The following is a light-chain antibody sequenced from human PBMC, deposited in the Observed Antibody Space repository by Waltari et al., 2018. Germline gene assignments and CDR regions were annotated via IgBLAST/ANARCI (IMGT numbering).Light chain of an antibody. CDR3: CSYGGSYSFVV. J-gene: IGLJ2*01. CDR2: DVT. CDR1: SSDVGGYNY. Sequence: QSALTQPRSVSGSPGQSVTISCTGTSSDVGGYNYVSWYQQHPGKAPKLIIYDVTKRPAGVPERFSGAKSGNTASLTISVLQAEDEADYYCCSYGGSYSFVVFGGGTKLTVL. V-gene: IGLV2-11*01.